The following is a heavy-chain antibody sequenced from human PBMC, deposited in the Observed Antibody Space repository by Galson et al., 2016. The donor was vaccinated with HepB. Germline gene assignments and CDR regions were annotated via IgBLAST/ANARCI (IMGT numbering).Heavy chain of an antibody. CDR1: GFTFSNFW. D-gene: IGHD6-13*01. V-gene: IGHV3-7*01. J-gene: IGHJ5*02. CDR2: IKQDGSEK. Sequence: SLRLSCAASGFTFSNFWMNWVRQAPGKGLEWVANIKQDGSEKYYADSVKGRFTISRDNARNSLFLQMNSLRAEDTAVYYCARDAYSSSFVYWFDPWGQGTLVTVSS. CDR3: ARDAYSSSFVYWFDP.